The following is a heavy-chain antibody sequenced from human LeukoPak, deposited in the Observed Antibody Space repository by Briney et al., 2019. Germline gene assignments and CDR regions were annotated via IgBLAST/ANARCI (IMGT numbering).Heavy chain of an antibody. CDR1: RDTFTSYD. J-gene: IGHJ6*03. Sequence: GASVKVSCKASRDTFTSYDINWVRQATGHGLEWRGWMNPNSGNTGYAQKFQGRVTMTRNTSIRTTYMELSSLRTEDTAVYYCARGYSGNYWVNYYYYYYIDIWGKGTTVTVSS. CDR3: ARGYSGNYWVNYYYYYYIDI. V-gene: IGHV1-8*01. CDR2: MNPNSGNT. D-gene: IGHD1-26*01.